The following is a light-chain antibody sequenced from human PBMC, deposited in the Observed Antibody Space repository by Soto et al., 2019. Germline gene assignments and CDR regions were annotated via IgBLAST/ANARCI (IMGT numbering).Light chain of an antibody. Sequence: QSVLTQPPSVSGAPGQRGTISCTGSSSNIGPTYDVHWYQQLPGTAPKLLIYANTNRPSGVPDRFSGSKSGTSASLAITGLQAEDDADYFCQSYDSSLSGYVFGTGTKLTVL. CDR2: ANT. J-gene: IGLJ1*01. CDR1: SSNIGPTYD. V-gene: IGLV1-40*01. CDR3: QSYDSSLSGYV.